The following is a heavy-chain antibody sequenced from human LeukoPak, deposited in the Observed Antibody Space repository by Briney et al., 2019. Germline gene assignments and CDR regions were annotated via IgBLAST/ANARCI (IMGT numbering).Heavy chain of an antibody. J-gene: IGHJ4*02. D-gene: IGHD3-9*01. V-gene: IGHV3-23*01. CDR2: IGGSGHSS. CDR1: GLNFDRYA. CDR3: GKDRVIIMMTAHGGDY. Sequence: GGSLRLSCAASGLNFDRYAISGVRQAAGKGLEWVSGIGGSGHSSHYAESVKGRFTVSRDNSRNILYLQMNGLRAEDTAVYYCGKDRVIIMMTAHGGDYWGQGTLVTVSS.